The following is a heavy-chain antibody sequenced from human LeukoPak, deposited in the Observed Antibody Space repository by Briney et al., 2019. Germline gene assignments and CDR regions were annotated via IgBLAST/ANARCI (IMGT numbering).Heavy chain of an antibody. D-gene: IGHD2-15*01. CDR1: GFIFSSYE. V-gene: IGHV3-48*03. CDR2: ISSSGGTI. J-gene: IGHJ6*03. CDR3: ARVLRYCSGGNCYSGGLGYMDV. Sequence: PGGSLRLSCAASGFIFSSYEMNWVRQAPGKGLEWVSYISSSGGTIYYADSVKGRFTISRDNAKNSLFLQMNSLRAEDTAVYYCARVLRYCSGGNCYSGGLGYMDVWGKGTTVTVSS.